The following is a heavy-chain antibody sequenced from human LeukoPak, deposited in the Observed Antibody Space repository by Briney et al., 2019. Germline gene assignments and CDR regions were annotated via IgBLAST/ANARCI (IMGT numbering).Heavy chain of an antibody. J-gene: IGHJ4*02. CDR2: IGSSSSYI. D-gene: IGHD6-6*01. V-gene: IGHV3-21*01. Sequence: PGGSLRLSCAASGFTFSSYSMNWVRQAPGKGLEWVSSIGSSSSYIYHADSVKGRFTISRDNAKNSLYLQMNSLRAEDTAVYYCARDMTEYSSSHYDYWGQGTLVTVSS. CDR3: ARDMTEYSSSHYDY. CDR1: GFTFSSYS.